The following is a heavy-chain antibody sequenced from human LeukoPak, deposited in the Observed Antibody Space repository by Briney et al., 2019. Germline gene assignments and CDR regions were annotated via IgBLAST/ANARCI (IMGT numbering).Heavy chain of an antibody. CDR1: GFTFSNYW. CDR3: ARADSYGSILDY. CDR2: IDQYGRAK. D-gene: IGHD5-18*01. Sequence: GGSLRLSCAASGFTFSNYWMSWVRQAPGKGLEWVASIDQYGRAKYYVDSVRGRFTFSRDNTKNSLHLQMNSLRAEDTAVCYCARADSYGSILDYWGQGTRVIDSS. J-gene: IGHJ4*02. V-gene: IGHV3-7*04.